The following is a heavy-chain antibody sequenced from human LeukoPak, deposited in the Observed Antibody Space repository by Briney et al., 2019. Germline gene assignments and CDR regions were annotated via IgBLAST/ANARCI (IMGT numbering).Heavy chain of an antibody. D-gene: IGHD7-27*01. CDR2: TYYRSKWYN. CDR3: ARDPITGGRFDY. J-gene: IGHJ4*02. V-gene: IGHV6-1*01. Sequence: SQTLSLTCAISGDSVSSNRAAWNWIRQSPSRGLEWLGRTYYRSKWYNDYAPSVKSRVTINPDTSKNQFSLQLSSVTPEDTAVYYCARDPITGGRFDYWGRGTLVTVSS. CDR1: GDSVSSNRAA.